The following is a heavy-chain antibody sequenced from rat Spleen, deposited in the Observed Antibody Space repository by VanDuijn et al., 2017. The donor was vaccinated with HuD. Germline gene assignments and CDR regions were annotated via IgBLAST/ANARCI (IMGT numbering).Heavy chain of an antibody. CDR1: GFTFSDYF. CDR2: TSYDGRRT. CDR3: TTMSNWFVY. Sequence: EVQLVESDGGLVQPGRSLKLSCAASGFTFSDYFMAWVRQAPTKGLEWVATTSYDGRRTYYRDSVKGRFTISRDNVKSTLYLQMDSLRSEDTATYYCTTMSNWFVYWGQGVMVTVSS. J-gene: IGHJ2*01. V-gene: IGHV5-29*01. D-gene: IGHD3-6*01.